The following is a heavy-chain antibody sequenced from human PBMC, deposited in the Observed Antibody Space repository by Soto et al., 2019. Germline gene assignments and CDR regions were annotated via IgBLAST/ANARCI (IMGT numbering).Heavy chain of an antibody. CDR1: GYTFSTYG. CDR3: ARVLSGYATAQFDH. V-gene: IGHV1-18*01. Sequence: QVQLVQSGPEVRKPGVSVKVSCKASGYTFSTYGISWMRQTPGQGLEWMAWISAYNGHTAYAQKVQGRVTMTTDTSTSTAYMELGSLRSDDTAVYYCARVLSGYATAQFDHWGQGTLVTVSS. CDR2: ISAYNGHT. D-gene: IGHD5-12*01. J-gene: IGHJ4*02.